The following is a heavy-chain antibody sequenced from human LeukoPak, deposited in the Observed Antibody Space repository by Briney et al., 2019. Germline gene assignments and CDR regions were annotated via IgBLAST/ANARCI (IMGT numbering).Heavy chain of an antibody. CDR2: ISAYNGNT. CDR3: ARDGRYYYDSSGPHGMDV. V-gene: IGHV1-18*01. J-gene: IGHJ6*02. D-gene: IGHD3-22*01. CDR1: GYTFTSYG. Sequence: WASVKVSCKASGYTFTSYGISWVRQAPGQGLEWMGWISAYNGNTNYAQKLQGRVTMTTDTSTSTAYMELRSLGSDDTAVYYCARDGRYYYDSSGPHGMDVWGQGTTVTVSS.